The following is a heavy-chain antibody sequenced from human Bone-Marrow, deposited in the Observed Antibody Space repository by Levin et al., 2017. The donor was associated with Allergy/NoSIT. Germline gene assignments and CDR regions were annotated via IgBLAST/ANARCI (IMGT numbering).Heavy chain of an antibody. CDR1: GLTFSNYG. D-gene: IGHD3-16*01. V-gene: IGHV3-30*03. CDR2: ITNDGTYM. CDR3: ARGTQEYYYYYMDV. J-gene: IGHJ6*03. Sequence: GESLKISCEASGLTFSNYGMHWVRQAPGKGLEWVAVITNDGTYMYYADSVKGRFTISRDNSKNTLYLQMNSLRAEDTAVYYCARGTQEYYYYYMDVWGKGTTVTVSS.